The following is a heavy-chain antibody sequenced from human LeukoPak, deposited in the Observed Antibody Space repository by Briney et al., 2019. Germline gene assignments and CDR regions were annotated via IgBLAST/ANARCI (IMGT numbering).Heavy chain of an antibody. V-gene: IGHV3-48*03. CDR3: ARIKVVPAAYHMDV. CDR2: ISSSGSTI. D-gene: IGHD2-2*01. J-gene: IGHJ6*03. Sequence: GGSLRLSCAASGFTFSSYEMNWVRQAPGKGLEWVSYISSSGSTIYYADSVKGRFTISRDNAKNSLYLQMNSLRAEDTAVYYCARIKVVPAAYHMDVWGKGTTVTISS. CDR1: GFTFSSYE.